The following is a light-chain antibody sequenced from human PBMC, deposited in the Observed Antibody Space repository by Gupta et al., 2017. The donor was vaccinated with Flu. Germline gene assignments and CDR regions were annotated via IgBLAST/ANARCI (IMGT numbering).Light chain of an antibody. Sequence: PNIGAGFDVPLYQQLTGTAPKLLLYGNRNRPSGVPDRFSGSKSGTSASLAITGLQAEDAADYYCQSYDSILSGGVFGGGTKLTVL. J-gene: IGLJ3*02. V-gene: IGLV1-40*01. CDR3: QSYDSILSGGV. CDR2: GNR. CDR1: PNIGAGFD.